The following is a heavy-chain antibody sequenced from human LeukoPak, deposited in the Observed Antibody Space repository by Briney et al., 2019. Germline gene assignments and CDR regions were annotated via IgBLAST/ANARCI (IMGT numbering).Heavy chain of an antibody. V-gene: IGHV3-21*01. J-gene: IGHJ4*02. CDR2: ISSSSSYI. CDR3: ARDLPRLTGTYDY. Sequence: GGSLRLSCAASGFTVSSYSMNWVRQAPGKGLEWVSSISSSSSYIYYADSVKGRFTISRDNAKNSLYLQMNSLRAEDTAVYYCARDLPRLTGTYDYWGQGTLVTVSS. CDR1: GFTVSSYS. D-gene: IGHD1-7*01.